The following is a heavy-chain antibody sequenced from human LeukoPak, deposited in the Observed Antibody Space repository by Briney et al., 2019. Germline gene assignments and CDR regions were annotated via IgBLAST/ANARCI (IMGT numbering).Heavy chain of an antibody. V-gene: IGHV3-7*03. CDR1: GFTFSSYW. CDR3: AAGGYCSGGSCYSNGAFDI. Sequence: GGSLRLSCAASGFTFSSYWMSWVRQAPGKGLEWVANIKQDGSEKYYVDSVKGRFTISRDNAKNSLYLQMNSLRSEDTAVYYCAAGGYCSGGSCYSNGAFDIWGQGTMVTVS. D-gene: IGHD2-15*01. J-gene: IGHJ3*02. CDR2: IKQDGSEK.